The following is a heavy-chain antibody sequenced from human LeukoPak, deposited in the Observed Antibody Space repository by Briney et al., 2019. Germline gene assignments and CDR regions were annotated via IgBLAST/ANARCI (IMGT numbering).Heavy chain of an antibody. J-gene: IGHJ4*02. D-gene: IGHD2-2*01. CDR2: IIPIFGTA. Sequence: ASVKVSCKASGGTFSSYAISWVRQAPGQGLEWMGGIIPIFGTANYAQKFQGRVTITADESTSTAYMELSSLRSEDTAVYYCARSDIVVVAAAISFDYWGQGTLVTVSS. CDR3: ARSDIVVVAAAISFDY. V-gene: IGHV1-69*13. CDR1: GGTFSSYA.